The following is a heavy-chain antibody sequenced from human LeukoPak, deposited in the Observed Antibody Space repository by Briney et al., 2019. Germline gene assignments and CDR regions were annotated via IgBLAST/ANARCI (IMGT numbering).Heavy chain of an antibody. CDR2: IYTSGST. CDR1: GGSISRYY. J-gene: IGHJ5*02. V-gene: IGHV4-4*07. CDR3: ARAVCSSTSCYEDNWFDP. D-gene: IGHD2-2*01. Sequence: SETLSLTCTASGGSISRYYWSWIRQPAGKGLEWIGRIYTSGSTNYNPSLKSRVTMSVDTSKNQFSLKLSSVTAADTAVYYCARAVCSSTSCYEDNWFDPWGQGTLVTVSS.